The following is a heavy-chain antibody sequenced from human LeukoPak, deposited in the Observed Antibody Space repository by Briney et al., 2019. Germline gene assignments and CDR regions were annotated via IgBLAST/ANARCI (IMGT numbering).Heavy chain of an antibody. Sequence: GGSLRLSCAASGFTFSNFAMTWVRQVPGKGLEWVSVINGSGRSTYNADSVKGQFTISRDNSKNTLYLQMNSLRVEDTAVYYCAKDLGPRKNVDYWGQGTLVTVSS. V-gene: IGHV3-23*01. CDR2: INGSGRST. CDR1: GFTFSNFA. CDR3: AKDLGPRKNVDY. J-gene: IGHJ4*02.